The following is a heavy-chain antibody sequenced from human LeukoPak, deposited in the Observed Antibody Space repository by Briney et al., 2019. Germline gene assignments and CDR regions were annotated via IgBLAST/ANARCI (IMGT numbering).Heavy chain of an antibody. CDR1: GGSLSDSY. CDR3: ARLAGGDDYGAQYYFDY. V-gene: IGHV4-34*01. CDR2: INQSGNS. Sequence: PSETLSLTCDVNGGSLSDSYWSWIRQSPEKGLEWIGEINQSGNSNYNPSLKSRVTISVDTSKNQFSLKLSSVTAADTAVYYCARLAGGDDYGAQYYFDYWGQGTLVTVSS. D-gene: IGHD4-17*01. J-gene: IGHJ4*02.